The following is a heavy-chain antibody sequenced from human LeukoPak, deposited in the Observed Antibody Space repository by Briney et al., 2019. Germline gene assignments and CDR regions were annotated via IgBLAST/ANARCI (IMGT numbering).Heavy chain of an antibody. CDR1: GFTFSNYW. V-gene: IGHV3-74*01. CDR3: ARVRGYRGYTYGYSDY. J-gene: IGHJ4*02. Sequence: GGSLRLSCAASGFTFSNYWIHWVRQAPGKGLVWVSRIDSDGSSTSYADSVKGRFTISRDNAKNTLYLQMNSLRAEDTAVYYCARVRGYRGYTYGYSDYWGQGTLVTVSS. D-gene: IGHD5-18*01. CDR2: IDSDGSST.